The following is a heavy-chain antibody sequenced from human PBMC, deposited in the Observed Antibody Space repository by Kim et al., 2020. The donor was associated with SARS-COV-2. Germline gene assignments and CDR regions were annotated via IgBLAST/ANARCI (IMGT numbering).Heavy chain of an antibody. V-gene: IGHV4-39*01. CDR3: ARHPLNNYGDYAVWFDP. CDR1: GGSISSSSYY. J-gene: IGHJ5*02. Sequence: SETLSLTCTVSGGSISSSSYYWGWIRQPPGKGLEWIGSIYYSGSTYYNPSLKSRVTISVDTSKNQFSLKLSSVTAADTAVYYCARHPLNNYGDYAVWFDPWGQGTLVTVSS. D-gene: IGHD4-17*01. CDR2: IYYSGST.